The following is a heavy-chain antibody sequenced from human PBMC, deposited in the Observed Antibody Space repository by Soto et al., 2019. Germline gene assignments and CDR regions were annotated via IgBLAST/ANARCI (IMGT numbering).Heavy chain of an antibody. J-gene: IGHJ6*02. CDR1: GFTFSSYV. CDR3: VKDHAPVSGRTTSHYYGMDV. V-gene: IGHV3-64D*06. CDR2: ITTNGGDT. Sequence: PGGPLRLSCSASGFTFSSYVMHWVRQAPGKGLKYVSGITTNGGDTYYADSVKGRFTISRDNSKNEVYLQMSSLRPDDTAVYYCVKDHAPVSGRTTSHYYGMDVWGQGTTVTVSS. D-gene: IGHD1-20*01.